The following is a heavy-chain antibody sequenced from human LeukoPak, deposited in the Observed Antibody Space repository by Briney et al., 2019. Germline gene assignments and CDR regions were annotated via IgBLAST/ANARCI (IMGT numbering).Heavy chain of an antibody. D-gene: IGHD1-26*01. CDR3: ARVSSGATTVDY. CDR2: IYHSGST. CDR1: GGSISSSNW. J-gene: IGHJ4*02. Sequence: SETLSLTCAVSGGSISSSNWWSWVRQPPGKGLEWIGEIYHSGSTNYNPSLKSRVAISVDKSKNQFSLKLSSVTAADTAVYYCARVSSGATTVDYWGQGTLVTVSS. V-gene: IGHV4-4*02.